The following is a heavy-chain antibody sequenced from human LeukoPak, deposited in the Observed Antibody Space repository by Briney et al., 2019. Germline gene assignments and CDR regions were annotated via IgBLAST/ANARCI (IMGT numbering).Heavy chain of an antibody. Sequence: GGSLRLSRAASGFTFSSYSMSWVRQAPGKGLEWVSSISSSSSYIYYADSVKGRFTISRDNAKNSLYLQMNSLRAEDTAVYYCAREFHYYDSSGPNDAFDIWGQGTIVTVSS. J-gene: IGHJ3*02. D-gene: IGHD3-22*01. CDR2: ISSSSSYI. CDR1: GFTFSSYS. V-gene: IGHV3-21*01. CDR3: AREFHYYDSSGPNDAFDI.